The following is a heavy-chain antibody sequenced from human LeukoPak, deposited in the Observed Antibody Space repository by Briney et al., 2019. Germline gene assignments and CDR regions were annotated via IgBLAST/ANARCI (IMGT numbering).Heavy chain of an antibody. V-gene: IGHV4-39*01. CDR3: ASQYYYDSSGYYHDAFDI. D-gene: IGHD3-22*01. CDR2: IYYSGST. J-gene: IGHJ3*02. CDR1: GGSISSSSYY. Sequence: SETLSLTCTVSGGSISSSSYYWGWLRQPPGKGLEWIGSIYYSGSTYYNPSLKSRVTISVDTSKNQFSLKLSSVTAADTAVYYCASQYYYDSSGYYHDAFDIWGQGTMVTVSS.